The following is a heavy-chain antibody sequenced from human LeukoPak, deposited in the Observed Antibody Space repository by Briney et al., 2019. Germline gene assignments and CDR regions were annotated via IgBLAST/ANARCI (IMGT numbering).Heavy chain of an antibody. CDR2: ISYDGSNK. J-gene: IGHJ4*02. D-gene: IGHD2-15*01. CDR1: GFTFSSYG. V-gene: IGHV3-30*18. Sequence: GGSLRLSCAASGFTFSSYGMHWVRQAPGKGLEWVAVISYDGSNKYYADSVKGRFTISRDNSKNTLYLQMNSPRAEDTAVYYCAKPSIVVVVAAAFDYWGQGTLVTVSS. CDR3: AKPSIVVVVAAAFDY.